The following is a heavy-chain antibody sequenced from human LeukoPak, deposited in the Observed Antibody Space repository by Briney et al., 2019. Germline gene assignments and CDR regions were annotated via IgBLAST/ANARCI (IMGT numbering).Heavy chain of an antibody. Sequence: SETLSLTCTVSGGSISSYYWSWIRQPPGKGLEWIGYIYYSGSTNYNPSLKSRVTISVDTSKNQFSLKLSSVTAADTAVCYCARPQDYGDGAFDIWGQGTMVTVSS. V-gene: IGHV4-59*08. J-gene: IGHJ3*02. CDR1: GGSISSYY. D-gene: IGHD4-17*01. CDR3: ARPQDYGDGAFDI. CDR2: IYYSGST.